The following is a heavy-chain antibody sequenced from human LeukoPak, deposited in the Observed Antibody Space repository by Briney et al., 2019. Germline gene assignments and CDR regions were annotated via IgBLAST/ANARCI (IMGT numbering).Heavy chain of an antibody. CDR1: GFTFSSYE. Sequence: PGGSLRLSCAASGFTFSSYEMNWVRQAPGKGLEWVSYISSSSSTIYYADSVKGRFTISRDNAKNSLYLQMNSLRAEDTAVYYCARGGGSSSFDSWGKGTTVTVSS. J-gene: IGHJ6*04. D-gene: IGHD6-6*01. CDR2: ISSSSSTI. V-gene: IGHV3-48*01. CDR3: ARGGGSSSFDS.